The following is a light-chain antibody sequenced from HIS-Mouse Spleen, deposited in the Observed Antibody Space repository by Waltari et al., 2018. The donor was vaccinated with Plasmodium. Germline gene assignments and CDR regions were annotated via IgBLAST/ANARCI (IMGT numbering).Light chain of an antibody. CDR1: QSVSSSY. J-gene: IGKJ1*01. V-gene: IGKV3-20*01. CDR3: QQYGSSLWT. Sequence: EIVLTQSPGTLSLSPGERATLSCRASQSVSSSYLARYHQKPGQAPRLLMYGASSRDTDSPERFVGSVSGTDFTLTISRLEPEDFAVYYCQQYGSSLWTFGQGTKVEIK. CDR2: GAS.